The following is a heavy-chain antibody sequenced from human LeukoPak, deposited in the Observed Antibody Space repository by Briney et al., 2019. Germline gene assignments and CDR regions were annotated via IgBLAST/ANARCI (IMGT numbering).Heavy chain of an antibody. V-gene: IGHV3-23*01. CDR3: AKGQTDYDFWSGYHT. CDR2: ISGSGGST. CDR1: GFTFSSYA. J-gene: IGHJ4*02. D-gene: IGHD3-3*01. Sequence: GGSLRLSCAASGFTFSSYAMSWVRQAPGKGLEWVSAISGSGGSTYYADSVKGRFTISRDNSKNTLYLQMTSLRAEDTAVYFCAKGQTDYDFWSGYHTWGQGTLVTVSS.